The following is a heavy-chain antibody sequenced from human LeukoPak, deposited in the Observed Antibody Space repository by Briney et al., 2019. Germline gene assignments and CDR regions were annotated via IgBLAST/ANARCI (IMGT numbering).Heavy chain of an antibody. Sequence: GSLRLSCAASGFTFSSYAMSWVRQAPGKGLEWVSGISGSGGRTDYADSVKGRFTISRDSSKNTLFLQMNSLRAEDTAVYYCARSNDAFDIWGQGTMVTVSS. D-gene: IGHD5/OR15-5a*01. CDR1: GFTFSSYA. CDR3: ARSNDAFDI. J-gene: IGHJ3*02. V-gene: IGHV3-23*01. CDR2: ISGSGGRT.